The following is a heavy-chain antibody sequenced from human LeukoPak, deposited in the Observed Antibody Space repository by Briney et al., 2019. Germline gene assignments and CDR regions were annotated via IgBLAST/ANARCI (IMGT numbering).Heavy chain of an antibody. CDR3: AKDGDSSGYYWRKYYFEY. Sequence: PGGSLRLSCAASGFTFTSYAMSWVRQAPGKGLEWVSAISGSGGSTYYADSVKGRFTISRDKSKNTLYLQMDSLRAEDTAVYYCAKDGDSSGYYWRKYYFEYWGQGTLVTVSS. V-gene: IGHV3-23*01. J-gene: IGHJ4*02. CDR2: ISGSGGST. CDR1: GFTFTSYA. D-gene: IGHD3-22*01.